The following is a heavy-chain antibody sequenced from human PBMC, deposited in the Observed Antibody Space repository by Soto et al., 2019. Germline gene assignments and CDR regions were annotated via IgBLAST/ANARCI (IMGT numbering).Heavy chain of an antibody. Sequence: PGGSLRLSCAASGFTFSSYAMHWVRQAPGKGLEWVAVISYDGSNKYYADSVKGRFTISRDNSKNTLYLQMNSLRAEDTAVYYCARPDYYYDTAGYFDYWGQGTLVTVSS. D-gene: IGHD3-22*01. J-gene: IGHJ4*02. CDR1: GFTFSSYA. CDR3: ARPDYYYDTAGYFDY. V-gene: IGHV3-30-3*01. CDR2: ISYDGSNK.